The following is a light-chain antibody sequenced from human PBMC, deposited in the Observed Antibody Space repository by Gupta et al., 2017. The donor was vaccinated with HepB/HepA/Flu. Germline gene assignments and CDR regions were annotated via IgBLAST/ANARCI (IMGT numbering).Light chain of an antibody. CDR3: QQRSNWPPIT. Sequence: FILSTGTLSLSPGERATLSCRASQSVSSYLAWYQQKPGQAPRLLIYDASNRATGIPARFSGSGSGTDFTLTISSLEPEDFAVYYCQQRSNWPPITFGQGTRLEIK. CDR2: DAS. V-gene: IGKV3-11*01. CDR1: QSVSSY. J-gene: IGKJ5*01.